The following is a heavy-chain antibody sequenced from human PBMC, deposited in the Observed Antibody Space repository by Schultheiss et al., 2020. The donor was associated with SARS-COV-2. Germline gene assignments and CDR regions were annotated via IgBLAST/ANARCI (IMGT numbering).Heavy chain of an antibody. D-gene: IGHD4-17*01. Sequence: SETLSLTCTVSGGSVSSGSYYWSWIRQPPGKGLEWIGSIYHSGSTYYNPSLKSRVTISVDTSKNQFSLKLSSVTAADTAVYYCARENYGPLLNYGMDVWGQGTTVTVSS. CDR2: IYHSGST. CDR3: ARENYGPLLNYGMDV. J-gene: IGHJ6*02. CDR1: GGSVSSGSYY. V-gene: IGHV4-39*07.